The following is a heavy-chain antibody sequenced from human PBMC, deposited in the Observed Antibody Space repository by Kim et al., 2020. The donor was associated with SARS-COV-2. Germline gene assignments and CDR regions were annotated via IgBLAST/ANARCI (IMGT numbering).Heavy chain of an antibody. D-gene: IGHD6-13*01. CDR3: AREWIAAAGFHYYGMDV. Sequence: FQGRVTSTRDTSASTAYMELSSLRSEDTAVYYCAREWIAAAGFHYYGMDVWGQGTTVTVSS. V-gene: IGHV1-3*01. J-gene: IGHJ6*02.